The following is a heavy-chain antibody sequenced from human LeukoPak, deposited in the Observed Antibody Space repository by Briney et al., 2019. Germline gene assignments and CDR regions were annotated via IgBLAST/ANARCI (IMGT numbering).Heavy chain of an antibody. CDR3: AREPCGLRGCYFDL. V-gene: IGHV3-48*04. CDR1: GFTFSSYS. D-gene: IGHD5-12*01. J-gene: IGHJ2*01. CDR2: ISSSSSTM. Sequence: PGGSLRLSCAASGFTFSSYSMNWVRQAPGKGLEWVSYISSSSSTMYCADSVKGRFTISRDNAKNSLYLQMNSLRAEDTAVYYCAREPCGLRGCYFDLWGRGTLVTVSS.